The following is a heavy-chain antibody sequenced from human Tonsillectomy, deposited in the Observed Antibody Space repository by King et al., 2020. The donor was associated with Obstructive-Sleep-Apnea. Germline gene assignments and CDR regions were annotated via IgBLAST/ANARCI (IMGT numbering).Heavy chain of an antibody. Sequence: VQLVESGGGLVQPGGSLRLSCAASGFTVSSNYMSWVRQAPGKGLEWVSVLYSGGSTYYADSVKGRFTISRNNSKNTLYLQMNSLRAEDTAVYYCARDHAQQQLDYYYYGMDVWGQGTAVTVSS. V-gene: IGHV3-53*04. J-gene: IGHJ6*02. CDR1: GFTVSSNY. CDR2: LYSGGST. D-gene: IGHD6-13*01. CDR3: ARDHAQQQLDYYYYGMDV.